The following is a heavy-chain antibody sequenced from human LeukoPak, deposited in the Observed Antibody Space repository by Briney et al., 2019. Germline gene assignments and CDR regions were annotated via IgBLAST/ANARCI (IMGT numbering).Heavy chain of an antibody. D-gene: IGHD2-2*02. V-gene: IGHV1-58*01. CDR2: IVVGSGNT. Sequence: VASVKVSCKASGFTFTSSAVQWVRQAREQRLEWIGWIVVGSGNTNYAQKFQERVTITRDMSTSTAYMELRSLRSGDTAVYYCARDPHIVVVPAAIRGWFDPWGQGTLVTVSS. CDR1: GFTFTSSA. J-gene: IGHJ5*02. CDR3: ARDPHIVVVPAAIRGWFDP.